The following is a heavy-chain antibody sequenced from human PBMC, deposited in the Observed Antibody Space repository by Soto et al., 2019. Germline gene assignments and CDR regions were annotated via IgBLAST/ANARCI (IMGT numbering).Heavy chain of an antibody. CDR3: AREEWTDRRPYLYSGMDV. D-gene: IGHD3-3*01. Sequence: EVQLLASGGGLVQPGGSLKLSCAVSGFTFTIYAMCWVRQAPGKGLEWVSGINDDGDRTYYPDSVRGRFTISRDNSKNTLYLQMSSLGAEETGVYYCAREEWTDRRPYLYSGMDVWGQGTTVTVSS. V-gene: IGHV3-23*01. J-gene: IGHJ6*02. CDR2: INDDGDRT. CDR1: GFTFTIYA.